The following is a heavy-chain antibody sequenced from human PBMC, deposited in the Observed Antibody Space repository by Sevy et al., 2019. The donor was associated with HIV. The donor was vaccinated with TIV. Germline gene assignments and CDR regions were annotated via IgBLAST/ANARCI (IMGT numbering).Heavy chain of an antibody. D-gene: IGHD3-22*01. CDR1: GFSFSNAW. CDR2: IRSKTGGGTT. V-gene: IGHV3-15*01. Sequence: GGSLRLSCAASGFSFSNAWMSWVRQAPGNGLEWVGRIRSKTGGGTTDFAAFAKGKFTISRDDSKDTLYLQMNSLKTEDTAVYYCTTDHRRDGIVVVPFEYWGQGTMVTVSS. J-gene: IGHJ4*02. CDR3: TTDHRRDGIVVVPFEY.